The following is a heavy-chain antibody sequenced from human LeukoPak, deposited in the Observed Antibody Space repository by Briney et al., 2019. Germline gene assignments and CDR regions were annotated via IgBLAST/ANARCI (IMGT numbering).Heavy chain of an antibody. CDR1: GFTFSDYY. V-gene: IGHV3-11*01. CDR3: AKEAYYYDSSGYFYYFDY. D-gene: IGHD3-22*01. CDR2: ISSSGSTI. Sequence: GGSLRLSCAASGFTFSDYYMSWIRQAPGKGLEWVSYISSSGSTIYYADSVKGRFTISRDNAKNSLYLQMNSLRAEDTAVYYCAKEAYYYDSSGYFYYFDYWGQGTLVTVSS. J-gene: IGHJ4*02.